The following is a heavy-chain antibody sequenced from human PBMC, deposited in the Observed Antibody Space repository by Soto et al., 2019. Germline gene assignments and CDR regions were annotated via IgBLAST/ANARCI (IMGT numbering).Heavy chain of an antibody. J-gene: IGHJ6*03. Sequence: EVQLVESGGGLVQPGGSLRLSCAASGFTFSSYWMSWVRQAPGKGLEWVANIKQDGSEKYYVDSVKGRFTISRDNAKNSLYQQMNSLRAEDTAVYYCARQDIVVVPAPMGYYYYYYMDVWGKGTTVTVSS. V-gene: IGHV3-7*01. CDR3: ARQDIVVVPAPMGYYYYYYMDV. CDR2: IKQDGSEK. D-gene: IGHD2-2*01. CDR1: GFTFSSYW.